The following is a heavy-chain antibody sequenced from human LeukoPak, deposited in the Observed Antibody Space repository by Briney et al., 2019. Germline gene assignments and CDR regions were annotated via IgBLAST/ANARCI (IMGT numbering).Heavy chain of an antibody. CDR2: IGGTGGNI. V-gene: IGHV3-23*01. CDR3: VRDNYSYRLDV. D-gene: IGHD2-21*01. CDR1: GLSFSNYA. J-gene: IGHJ4*02. Sequence: PGGSLRLSCAASGLSFSNYAMYWVRQAPGKGLKWVPAIGGTGGNIFYTDSVKGRFTISRDNSKNTLYLHMNSLRAEDTAIYYCVRDNYSYRLDVWGQGTLVTVSS.